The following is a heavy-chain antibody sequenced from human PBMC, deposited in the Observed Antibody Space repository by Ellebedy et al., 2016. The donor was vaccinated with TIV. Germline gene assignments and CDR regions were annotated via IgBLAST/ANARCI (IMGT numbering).Heavy chain of an antibody. CDR2: ISGSGGAT. V-gene: IGHV3-23*01. D-gene: IGHD4-17*01. CDR1: GFTFSTSA. Sequence: GESLKISCAASGFTFSTSAMSWVRQAPGKGLEWVSAISGSGGATYYADSVKGRFTISRDNSTNPLYLQMNSLRADATAVYYCAKGESTVTPFDYWGQGTLVTVSS. CDR3: AKGESTVTPFDY. J-gene: IGHJ4*02.